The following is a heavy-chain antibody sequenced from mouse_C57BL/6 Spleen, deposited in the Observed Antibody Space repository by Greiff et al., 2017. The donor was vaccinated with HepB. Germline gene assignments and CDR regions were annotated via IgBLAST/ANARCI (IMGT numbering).Heavy chain of an antibody. Sequence: QVQLQQPGAELVKPGASVKMSCKASGYTFTSYWMTWVKQWPGQGLEWIGDIYHGSGSTNYNEKFKSKATLTVDTSSCTANMQHSSLTTEDSADYDCAVSNWDEGPYYFDYWGQGTTLTVSS. CDR1: GYTFTSYW. CDR3: AVSNWDEGPYYFDY. J-gene: IGHJ2*01. CDR2: IYHGSGST. D-gene: IGHD4-1*01. V-gene: IGHV1-55*01.